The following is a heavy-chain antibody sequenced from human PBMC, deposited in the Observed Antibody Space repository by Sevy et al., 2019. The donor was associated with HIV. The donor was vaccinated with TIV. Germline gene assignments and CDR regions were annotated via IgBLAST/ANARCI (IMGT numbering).Heavy chain of an antibody. CDR1: GFTFDDYA. V-gene: IGHV3-9*01. CDR3: ARDRDDGYCTNGVCFHFDN. J-gene: IGHJ4*01. Sequence: GGSLRLSCAASGFTFDDYAMHWVRQAPGKGLEWVSRISWNSASIDYADSVKGRFTISRDNAKNSLYLQMKSLRAEDTALYYCARDRDDGYCTNGVCFHFDNWGQGTLVTVSS. D-gene: IGHD2-8*01. CDR2: ISWNSASI.